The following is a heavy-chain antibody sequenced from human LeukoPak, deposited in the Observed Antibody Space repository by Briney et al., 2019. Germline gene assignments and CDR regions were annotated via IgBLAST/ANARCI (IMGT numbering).Heavy chain of an antibody. D-gene: IGHD2-15*01. CDR1: GYTFSSYG. Sequence: ASVKVSCKASGYTFSSYGISWVRQAPGQGLEWMGWISAYNGNTNYRQKLQGRVTMTTDTSTSTAYMDLRSLRSDDAAVYYCARDLSLCSGGSCYVNPFDYWGQGTLVTVSS. CDR3: ARDLSLCSGGSCYVNPFDY. CDR2: ISAYNGNT. J-gene: IGHJ4*02. V-gene: IGHV1-18*01.